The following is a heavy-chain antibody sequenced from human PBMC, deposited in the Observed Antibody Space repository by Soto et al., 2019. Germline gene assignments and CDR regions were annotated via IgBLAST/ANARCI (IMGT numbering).Heavy chain of an antibody. D-gene: IGHD6-19*01. CDR3: ASPPRYSSGWHDAFDI. V-gene: IGHV1-3*01. CDR1: GYTFTSYA. Sequence: ASVKVSCKASGYTFTSYAMHWVRQAPGQRLEWMGWINAGNGNTKYSQKFQGRVTITRDTSASTAYMELSSLRSEDTAVHYCASPPRYSSGWHDAFDIWGQGTMVTVSS. J-gene: IGHJ3*02. CDR2: INAGNGNT.